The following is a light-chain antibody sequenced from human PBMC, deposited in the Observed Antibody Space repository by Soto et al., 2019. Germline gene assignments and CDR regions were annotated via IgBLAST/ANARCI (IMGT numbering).Light chain of an antibody. V-gene: IGLV2-8*01. Sequence: QSALTQPPSASGSPGQSVAISCTGTSSDVGVGYNSVSWYQQHPGKPPKLIIYEVSKRPSGVPDRFSGSQSGQTASLTVSVRVIEDASDYSCSSYAGADNLVFGGGTKVTAL. CDR3: SSYAGADNLV. CDR2: EVS. CDR1: SSDVGVGYNS. J-gene: IGLJ2*01.